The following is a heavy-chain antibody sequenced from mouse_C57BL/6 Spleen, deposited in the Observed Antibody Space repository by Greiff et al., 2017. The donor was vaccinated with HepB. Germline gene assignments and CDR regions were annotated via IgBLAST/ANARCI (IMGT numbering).Heavy chain of an antibody. Sequence: VQLQQSGPELVKPGASVKISCKASGYTFTDYYMNWVKQSHGKSLEWIGDINPNNGGTSYNQKFKGKATLTVDKSSSTAYMELRSLTSEDSAVYYCARAFIATVVATDYYAMDYWGQGTSVTVSS. V-gene: IGHV1-26*01. J-gene: IGHJ4*01. CDR1: GYTFTDYY. CDR2: INPNNGGT. CDR3: ARAFIATVVATDYYAMDY. D-gene: IGHD1-1*01.